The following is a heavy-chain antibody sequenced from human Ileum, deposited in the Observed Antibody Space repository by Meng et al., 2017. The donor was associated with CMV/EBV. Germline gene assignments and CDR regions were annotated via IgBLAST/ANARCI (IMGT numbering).Heavy chain of an antibody. CDR2: TWYGSKWYY. J-gene: IGHJ4*02. V-gene: IGHV6-1*01. CDR3: TYGWPLKY. D-gene: IGHD3-10*01. Sequence: VHLHRSGPGLVKPSQTLSLTCAGDSVSISTESWNWIRQSPSRGLEWLGRTWYGSKWYYEYAVSVKSRITIIPDTSQNQISLQLNSVTPDDTAVYYCTYGWPLKYWGQGSLVTVSS. CDR1: DSVSISTES.